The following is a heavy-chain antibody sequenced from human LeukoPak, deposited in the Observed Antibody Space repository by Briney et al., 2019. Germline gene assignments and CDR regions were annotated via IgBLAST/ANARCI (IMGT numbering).Heavy chain of an antibody. CDR3: ARGPLGEDHYYLHV. CDR1: GDTFTNND. CDR2: INPNSGNR. Sequence: ASEKVSCKAYGDTFTNNDINWIRQATGQGLEWMGWINPNSGNRGHTQKFQGRVTLTMNTSTSTAYMDLTSLTSEDTAVYYCARGPLGEDHYYLHVWGKGTTVTVSS. J-gene: IGHJ6*03. V-gene: IGHV1-8*02. D-gene: IGHD3-10*01.